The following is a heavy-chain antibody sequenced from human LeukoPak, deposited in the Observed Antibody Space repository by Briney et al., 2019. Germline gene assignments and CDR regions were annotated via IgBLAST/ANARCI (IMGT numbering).Heavy chain of an antibody. CDR2: IYYSGST. V-gene: IGHV4-59*01. J-gene: IGHJ5*02. CDR3: ARDRREAAATVGWFDP. CDR1: GGSISSYY. Sequence: SETLSLTCTVSGGSISSYYWSWIRQPPGKGLEWIGYIYYSGSTNYNPSLKSRVTISVDTSKNQFSLKLSSVTAADTAVYYCARDRREAAATVGWFDPWGQGTLVTVSS. D-gene: IGHD2-2*01.